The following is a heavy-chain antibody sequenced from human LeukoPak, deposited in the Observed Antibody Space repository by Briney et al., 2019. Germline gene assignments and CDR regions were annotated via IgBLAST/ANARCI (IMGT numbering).Heavy chain of an antibody. J-gene: IGHJ4*02. CDR2: ISAYNGNT. CDR3: ARDRGRQGFYGVVPTDY. CDR1: GYTFTSYG. D-gene: IGHD3-3*01. Sequence: ASVKVSCKASGYTFTSYGISWVRQAPGQGLEWMGWISAYNGNTNYAQKLQGSVTMTTDTSTSTAYMELRSLRSDDTAVYYCARDRGRQGFYGVVPTDYWGQGTLVTVSS. V-gene: IGHV1-18*01.